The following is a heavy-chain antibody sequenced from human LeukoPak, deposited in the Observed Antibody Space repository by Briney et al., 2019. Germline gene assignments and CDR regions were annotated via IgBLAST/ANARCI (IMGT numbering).Heavy chain of an antibody. J-gene: IGHJ4*02. CDR2: IIPIFGTA. CDR1: GGTFSSYA. CDR3: ARDPTYYYGSGSYFTGDY. V-gene: IGHV1-69*01. D-gene: IGHD3-10*01. Sequence: SVKVSCKASGGTFSSYAISWVRQAPGQGLEWMGGIIPIFGTANYAQKFQGRVTITADESTSTAYMELSSLRFEDTAVYYCARDPTYYYGSGSYFTGDYWGQGTLVTVSS.